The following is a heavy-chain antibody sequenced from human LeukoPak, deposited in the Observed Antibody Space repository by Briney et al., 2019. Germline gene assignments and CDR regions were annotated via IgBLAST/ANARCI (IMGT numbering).Heavy chain of an antibody. D-gene: IGHD6-19*01. CDR2: ISSSGSTI. Sequence: GGSLRLSCVASGFTFSSYSMNWVRQAPGKGLEWVSYISSSGSTIYYADSGKGRFTISRDNSKNSLYLQMNSLRAEDTAVYYCARGGIAVSGTGRDYWGKGNLVTVSS. J-gene: IGHJ4*02. V-gene: IGHV3-48*01. CDR3: ARGGIAVSGTGRDY. CDR1: GFTFSSYS.